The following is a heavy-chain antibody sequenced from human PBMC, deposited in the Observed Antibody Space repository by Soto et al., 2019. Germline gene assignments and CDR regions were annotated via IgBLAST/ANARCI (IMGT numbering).Heavy chain of an antibody. CDR2: ISGSGGST. V-gene: IGHV3-23*01. D-gene: IGHD3-9*01. CDR3: ATQKSSLFESDY. CDR1: GFTFSSYA. J-gene: IGHJ4*02. Sequence: GGSLRLSCAASGFTFSSYAMSWVRQAPGKGLEWVSAISGSGGSTYYADSVKGRFTISRDNSKNTLYLQMNSLRAEDTAVYYCATQKSSLFESDYWGQGTLVTVSS.